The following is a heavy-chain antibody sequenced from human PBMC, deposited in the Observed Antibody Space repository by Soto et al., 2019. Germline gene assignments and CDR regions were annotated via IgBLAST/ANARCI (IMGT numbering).Heavy chain of an antibody. Sequence: SETLSLTCAVSGGSISSGGYSWSWLRQPPGKGLEWIGYIFHSGSTYYNPSLKSRVTISVDGSKNYFSLELSSVTGADTAIYYCARGFSGYCSGGSCSSFDYWGQGTLVTVSS. CDR2: IFHSGST. V-gene: IGHV4-30-2*01. J-gene: IGHJ4*02. CDR1: GGSISSGGYS. CDR3: ARGFSGYCSGGSCSSFDY. D-gene: IGHD2-15*01.